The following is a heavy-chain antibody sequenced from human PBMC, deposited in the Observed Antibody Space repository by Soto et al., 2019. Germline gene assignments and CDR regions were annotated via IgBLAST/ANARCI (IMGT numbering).Heavy chain of an antibody. CDR3: AREGSGCNL. J-gene: IGHJ1*01. CDR1: GGSFSSFG. V-gene: IGHV1-69*13. D-gene: IGHD6-19*01. CDR2: IIPVFGRP. Sequence: SVKVSCKASGGSFSSFGISWVRQAPGQGLEWMGGIIPVFGRPNYAQRFRGRLTITADESTNTVYLELIDLRSEDTAVYYCAREGSGCNLWGQGTQVTVSS.